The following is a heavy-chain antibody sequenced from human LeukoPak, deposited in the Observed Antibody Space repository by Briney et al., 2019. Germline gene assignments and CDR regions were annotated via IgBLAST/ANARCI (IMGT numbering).Heavy chain of an antibody. CDR3: AKGIQWELPLEY. CDR2: ISNSGRST. Sequence: GGSLRLSCATSGFTFSSYAMGWVRQAPGKGLEWVSAISNSGRSTYHADSVKGRFTISRDNSKNTLYLQMNSVRAEDTAVYYCAKGIQWELPLEYWGQGTLVTVSS. D-gene: IGHD1-26*01. V-gene: IGHV3-23*01. J-gene: IGHJ4*02. CDR1: GFTFSSYA.